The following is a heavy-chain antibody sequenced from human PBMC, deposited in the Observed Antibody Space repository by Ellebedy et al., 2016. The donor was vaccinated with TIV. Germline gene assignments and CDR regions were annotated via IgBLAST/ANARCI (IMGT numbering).Heavy chain of an antibody. Sequence: GESLKISXAASGFTFSSYAMHWVRQAPGKGLEWVAVISYDGSNKYYADSVKGRFTISRDNSKNTLYLQMNSLRAEDTAVYYCARANRIYCSGGSCYGMDVWGQGTTVTVSS. CDR3: ARANRIYCSGGSCYGMDV. D-gene: IGHD2-15*01. CDR2: ISYDGSNK. V-gene: IGHV3-30-3*01. J-gene: IGHJ6*02. CDR1: GFTFSSYA.